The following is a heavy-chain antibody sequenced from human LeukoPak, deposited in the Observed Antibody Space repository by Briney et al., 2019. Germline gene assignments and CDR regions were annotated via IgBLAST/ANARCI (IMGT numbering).Heavy chain of an antibody. CDR3: ARERMYSGSGSTFPYYDY. V-gene: IGHV3-7*01. Sequence: PGGSLRLSCAASGFTFSSYWMSWVRQSPGKGLEWVANIKPGGSEKYYVDSVKGRFTISRDNARNALFLDMNSLRAEDTAVYYCARERMYSGSGSTFPYYDYWGQGTLVIVSS. CDR2: IKPGGSEK. CDR1: GFTFSSYW. D-gene: IGHD3-10*01. J-gene: IGHJ4*02.